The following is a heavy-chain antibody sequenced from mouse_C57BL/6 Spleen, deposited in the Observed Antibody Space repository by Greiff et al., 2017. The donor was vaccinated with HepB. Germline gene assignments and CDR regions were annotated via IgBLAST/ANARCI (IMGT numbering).Heavy chain of an antibody. CDR1: GFNIKDYY. CDR3: ARWTTVVAPNAY. V-gene: IGHV14-2*01. J-gene: IGHJ3*01. Sequence: EVKLMESGAELVKPGASVKLSCTASGFNIKDYYMHWVKQRTEQGLEWIGRIDPEDGETKYAPKFQGKATITADTSSNTAYLQLSSLTSEDTAVYYCARWTTVVAPNAYWGQGTLVTVSA. D-gene: IGHD1-1*01. CDR2: IDPEDGET.